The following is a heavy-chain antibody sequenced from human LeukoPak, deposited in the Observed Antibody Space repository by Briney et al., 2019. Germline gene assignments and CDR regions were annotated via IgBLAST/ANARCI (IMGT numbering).Heavy chain of an antibody. CDR1: GFTVSNNY. CDR3: ASDKNYYDSSGYYRSVDY. J-gene: IGHJ4*02. CDR2: IYSGDNT. D-gene: IGHD3-22*01. Sequence: GGSLRLSCAASGFTVSNNYMSWVRQAPGKGLEWVSVIYSGDNTYYVESVKGRFTISRDNSKNTLFLQMNRLRAEDTAVYYCASDKNYYDSSGYYRSVDYWGQGTLVTVSS. V-gene: IGHV3-66*02.